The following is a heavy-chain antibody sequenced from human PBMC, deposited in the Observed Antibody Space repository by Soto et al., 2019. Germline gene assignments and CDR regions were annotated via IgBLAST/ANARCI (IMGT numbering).Heavy chain of an antibody. V-gene: IGHV3-23*01. CDR3: ALREMGCSGGSCYCVLYYYYNMDV. CDR2: ISGSGGST. J-gene: IGHJ6*03. CDR1: GFTFSSYA. D-gene: IGHD2-15*01. Sequence: EVQLLESGGGLVQPGGSLRLSCAASGFTFSSYAMSWVRQAPGKGLEWVSAISGSGGSTYYADSVKGRFTISRDNSKSRIYLQMNSLRAEDTAVYYCALREMGCSGGSCYCVLYYYYNMDVWGKGPAVTVSS.